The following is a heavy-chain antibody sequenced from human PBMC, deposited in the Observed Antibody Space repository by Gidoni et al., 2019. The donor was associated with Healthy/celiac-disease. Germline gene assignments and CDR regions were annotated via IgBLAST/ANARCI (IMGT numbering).Heavy chain of an antibody. CDR1: GFTFSSYG. Sequence: QVQLVESGGGVVQPGRSLRISCAASGFTFSSYGMHWVRQAPGKGLEWVAVIWYDGSNKYYADSVKGRFTISRDNSKNTLYLQMNSLRAEDTAVYYCARDGWGFDYWGQGTLVTVSS. D-gene: IGHD6-19*01. V-gene: IGHV3-33*01. CDR3: ARDGWGFDY. CDR2: IWYDGSNK. J-gene: IGHJ4*02.